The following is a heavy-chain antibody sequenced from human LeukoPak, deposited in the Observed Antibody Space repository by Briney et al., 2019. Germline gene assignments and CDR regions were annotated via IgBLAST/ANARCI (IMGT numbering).Heavy chain of an antibody. CDR1: GFTFSNAW. Sequence: PGGSLRLSCAASGFTFSNAWMSWVRQAPGKGLEWVGRIKSKTDGETTDYAAPVKGRFTISRDDSKNTLYLQMNSLKTEDTAVYYCTTWELKYRQTVDYWGQGTLVTVSS. D-gene: IGHD1-26*01. CDR3: TTWELKYRQTVDY. J-gene: IGHJ4*02. CDR2: IKSKTDGETT. V-gene: IGHV3-15*01.